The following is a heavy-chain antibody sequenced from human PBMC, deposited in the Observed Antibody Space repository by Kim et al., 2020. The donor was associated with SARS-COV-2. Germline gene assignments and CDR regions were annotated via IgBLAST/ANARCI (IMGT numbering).Heavy chain of an antibody. V-gene: IGHV3-23*01. CDR2: ISGSGGST. CDR1: GFTFSSYA. J-gene: IGHJ5*02. Sequence: GGSLRLSCAASGFTFSSYAMSWVRQAPGKGLEWVSAISGSGGSTYYADSVKGRFTISRDNSKNTLYLQMNSLRAEDTAVYYCAKDMVRGMVRGPHDPWGQGTLVTVSS. D-gene: IGHD3-10*01. CDR3: AKDMVRGMVRGPHDP.